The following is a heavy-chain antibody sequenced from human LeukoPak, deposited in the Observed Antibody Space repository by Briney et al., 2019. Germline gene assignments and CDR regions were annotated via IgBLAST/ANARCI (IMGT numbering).Heavy chain of an antibody. Sequence: ASVKVSCKASGYTFTSYGISWVRQAPGQGLEWMGWISAYNGNTNYAQKLQGRVTMTTDTSTSTAYMELRSLRSDDTAVYYCARAGYCSSTSCPGWFDPWGQGTLDTVSS. CDR3: ARAGYCSSTSCPGWFDP. CDR1: GYTFTSYG. D-gene: IGHD2-2*01. V-gene: IGHV1-18*01. CDR2: ISAYNGNT. J-gene: IGHJ5*02.